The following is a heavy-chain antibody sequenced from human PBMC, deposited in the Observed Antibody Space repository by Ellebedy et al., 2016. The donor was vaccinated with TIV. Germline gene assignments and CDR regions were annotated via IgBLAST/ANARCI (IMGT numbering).Heavy chain of an antibody. Sequence: SETLSLXXTVSGGSISSYYWSWIRQPPGKGLEWIGYIYYSGSTNYNPSLKRRVTILVDTSKNQFSLKLSSVTAVDTAVYYCARQGKNYYGTGDWFDPWGQGTLVTVSS. CDR2: IYYSGST. CDR3: ARQGKNYYGTGDWFDP. V-gene: IGHV4-59*01. J-gene: IGHJ5*02. CDR1: GGSISSYY. D-gene: IGHD3-10*01.